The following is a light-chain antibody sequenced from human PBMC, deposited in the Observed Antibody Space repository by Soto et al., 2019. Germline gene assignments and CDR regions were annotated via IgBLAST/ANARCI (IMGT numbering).Light chain of an antibody. CDR1: SSDVGDFNY. V-gene: IGLV2-14*01. CDR3: SSFSSSTTRV. CDR2: DVG. J-gene: IGLJ1*01. Sequence: QSALTQPASVSGSPGQSITISCTGTSSDVGDFNYVSWYQQHPGKAPKLMIYDVGNRPSGVSIRFSRSKSGSTASLTISGLQAEDEADYYRSSFSSSTTRVFGTGTKLTVL.